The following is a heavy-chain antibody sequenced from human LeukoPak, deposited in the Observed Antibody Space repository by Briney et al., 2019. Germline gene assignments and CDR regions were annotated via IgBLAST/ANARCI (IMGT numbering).Heavy chain of an antibody. Sequence: GGSLRLSCAASGFTFDDYAMHWVRQAPGKGLEWVSGISWNSGSIGYADSVKGRFTISRDNAKNSLHLQMNSLRAEDTALYYCAKDLLGSGSDYFDYWGQGTLVTVSS. V-gene: IGHV3-9*01. CDR1: GFTFDDYA. D-gene: IGHD1-26*01. CDR2: ISWNSGSI. CDR3: AKDLLGSGSDYFDY. J-gene: IGHJ4*02.